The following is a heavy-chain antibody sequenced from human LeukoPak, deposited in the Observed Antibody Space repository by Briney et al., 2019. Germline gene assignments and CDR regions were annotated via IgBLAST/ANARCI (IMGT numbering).Heavy chain of an antibody. D-gene: IGHD3-10*01. V-gene: IGHV4-38-2*01. CDR1: GYSISRGNY. CDR2: IYHIGST. J-gene: IGHJ4*02. Sequence: PSETLSLTCGVSGYSISRGNYWAWLRQPPGKGLEWIGTIYHIGSTYYNPSLESRVTISVDTSKNEFSLNLSSVTAADTAVYFCARAGWIITSGIDYWGQGALVTVSS. CDR3: ARAGWIITSGIDY.